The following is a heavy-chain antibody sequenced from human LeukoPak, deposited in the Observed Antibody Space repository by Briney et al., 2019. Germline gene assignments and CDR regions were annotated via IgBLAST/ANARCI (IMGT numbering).Heavy chain of an antibody. CDR2: IIPIFGTA. D-gene: IGHD5-18*01. Sequence: GASVKVSCKASGGTFSSYAISWARQAPGQGLEWMGGIIPIFGTANYAQKFQGRVTITADESTSTAYMELSSLRSEDTAVYYCARSASQLWTHTNFDYWGQGTLVTVSS. CDR3: ARSASQLWTHTNFDY. J-gene: IGHJ4*02. CDR1: GGTFSSYA. V-gene: IGHV1-69*13.